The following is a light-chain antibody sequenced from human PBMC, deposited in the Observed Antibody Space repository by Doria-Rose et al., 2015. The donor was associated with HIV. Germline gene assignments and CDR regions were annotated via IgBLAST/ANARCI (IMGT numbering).Light chain of an antibody. V-gene: IGKV3-20*01. Sequence: EIVLTQSPGTLSLSPGERATLSCRASQSFSSTYLAWYQQKPGQAPSLLIYDGSTRATGIPDRFSASGSGTDFTLTINRLEPEDFALYYCQQYGTSRGTFGQGTRLEIK. CDR1: QSFSSTY. J-gene: IGKJ5*01. CDR2: DGS. CDR3: QQYGTSRGT.